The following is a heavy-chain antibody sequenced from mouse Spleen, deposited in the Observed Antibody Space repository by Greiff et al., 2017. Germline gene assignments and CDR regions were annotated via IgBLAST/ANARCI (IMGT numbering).Heavy chain of an antibody. D-gene: IGHD2-1*01. CDR3: ARDVNYVGAMDY. Sequence: QVQLQQSGSVLVRPGASVKLSCKASGYTFTSSWMHWAKQRPGQGLEWIGEIHPNSGNTNYNEKFKGKATLTVDTSSSTAYVDLSSLTSEDSAVYYCARDVNYVGAMDYWGQGTSVTVSS. CDR1: GYTFTSSW. J-gene: IGHJ4*01. CDR2: IHPNSGNT. V-gene: IGHV1S130*01.